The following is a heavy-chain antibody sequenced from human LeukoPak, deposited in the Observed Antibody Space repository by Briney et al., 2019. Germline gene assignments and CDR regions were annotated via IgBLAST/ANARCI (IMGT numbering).Heavy chain of an antibody. CDR2: INHSGST. V-gene: IGHV4-34*01. J-gene: IGHJ6*03. CDR1: GGSFSGYY. Sequence: ETLSLTCAVYGGSFSGYYWSWIRQPPGKGLEWIGEINHSGSTNYNPSLKSRVTISVDTSKNQFSLKLSSVTAADTAVYYCASVTRQNYYYYYMDVWGKGTTVTISS. D-gene: IGHD4-17*01. CDR3: ASVTRQNYYYYYMDV.